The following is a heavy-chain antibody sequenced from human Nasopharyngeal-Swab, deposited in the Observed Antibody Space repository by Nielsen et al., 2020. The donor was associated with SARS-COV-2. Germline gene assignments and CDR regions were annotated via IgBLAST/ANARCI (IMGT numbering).Heavy chain of an antibody. CDR2: IRSKANSYAT. D-gene: IGHD5-12*01. Sequence: VRQMPGKGLEWVGRIRSKANSYATAYAASVKGRFTISRDDSKNTAYLQMNSLKTGDTAVYYCTRLTRDSGYDFYYYGMDVWGQGTTVTVS. V-gene: IGHV3-73*01. CDR3: TRLTRDSGYDFYYYGMDV. J-gene: IGHJ6*02.